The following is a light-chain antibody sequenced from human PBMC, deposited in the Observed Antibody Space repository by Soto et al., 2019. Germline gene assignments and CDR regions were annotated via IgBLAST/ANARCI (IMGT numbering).Light chain of an antibody. V-gene: IGKV3-20*01. J-gene: IGKJ1*01. CDR3: QQYNTFWT. CDR2: GAS. CDR1: QSVSSSY. Sequence: EIVLTQSPATLSLSPGERATLSCRASQSVSSSYLAWYQQKPGQAPRLLIYGASSRATGIPDRFSGSGSGTDFTLTISSLQPDDFATYYCQQYNTFWTFGPGTKVDTK.